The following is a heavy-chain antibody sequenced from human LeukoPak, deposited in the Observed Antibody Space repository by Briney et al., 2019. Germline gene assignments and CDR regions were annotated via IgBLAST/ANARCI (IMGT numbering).Heavy chain of an antibody. D-gene: IGHD3-3*01. CDR1: GGSISTANYY. V-gene: IGHV4-61*01. J-gene: IGHJ4*02. CDR2: IYYSGST. Sequence: SETLSLTCTVSGGSISTANYYWSWIRQPPGKGLEWIGYIYYSGSTNYNPSLKSRVTISVDTSKNQFSLKLSSVTAADTAVYYCARGMNTYYDFWSGYYPPLGFYFDYWGQGTLVTVSS. CDR3: ARGMNTYYDFWSGYYPPLGFYFDY.